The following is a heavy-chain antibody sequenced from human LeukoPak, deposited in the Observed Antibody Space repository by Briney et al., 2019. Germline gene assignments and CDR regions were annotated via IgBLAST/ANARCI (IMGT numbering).Heavy chain of an antibody. J-gene: IGHJ4*02. CDR1: GGTFSSYA. D-gene: IGHD2-15*01. V-gene: IGHV1-69*13. Sequence: SVKVSCKASGGTFSSYAISWVRQAPGQGLEWMGGIIPIFGTANYAQKFQGRVTITADESTSTAYMELRSLRSDDTAVYYCARARTDIVVVVAAPGSLDYWGQGTLVTVSS. CDR3: ARARTDIVVVVAAPGSLDY. CDR2: IIPIFGTA.